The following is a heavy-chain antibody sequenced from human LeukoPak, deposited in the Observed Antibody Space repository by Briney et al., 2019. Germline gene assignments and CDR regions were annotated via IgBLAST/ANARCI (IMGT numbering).Heavy chain of an antibody. J-gene: IGHJ5*02. CDR2: ISGSGGGT. Sequence: LTGGSLRLSCAASGFTFSSYAMSWVRQAPGKGLEWVSAISGSGGGTYYADSVKGRLTISRDNSKNTLYLQMNSLRAEDTAVYYCAKVQQLINWFDPWGQGTLVTVSS. V-gene: IGHV3-23*01. CDR1: GFTFSSYA. D-gene: IGHD6-13*01. CDR3: AKVQQLINWFDP.